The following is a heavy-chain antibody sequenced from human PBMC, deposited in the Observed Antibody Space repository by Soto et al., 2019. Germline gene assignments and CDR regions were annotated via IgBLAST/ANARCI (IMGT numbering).Heavy chain of an antibody. J-gene: IGHJ6*02. D-gene: IGHD5-12*01. V-gene: IGHV1-18*01. CDR2: ISTYNGDT. CDR1: GYTFTRSG. CDR3: AGEGVAHYYYYGMDV. Sequence: QVQLVQSGAEVKKPGASVKVSCKASGYTFTRSGISWVRQAPGQGLEWMGWISTYNGDTNYAQTFQGRVTMTTDTSTSTVHMEVRSLRSDDTAVYYCAGEGVAHYYYYGMDVWGQGTPVTVSS.